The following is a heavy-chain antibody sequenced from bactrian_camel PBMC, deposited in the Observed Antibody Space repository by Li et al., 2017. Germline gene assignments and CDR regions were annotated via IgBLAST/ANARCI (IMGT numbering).Heavy chain of an antibody. D-gene: IGHD6*01. CDR3: AAESATPCVADGIWIEYDYNY. CDR1: GFSYFTFC. Sequence: HVQLVESGGGSVQAGGSLKLSCTTSGFSYFTFCMGWFRQAPGKEREKVTIVDSDGSTTYINAVKGRFTFSKDSAKNTLSLQMDSLTPEDTAMYYCAAESATPCVADGIWIEYDYNYWGQGTQVTVS. V-gene: IGHV3S6*01. CDR2: VDSDGST. J-gene: IGHJ4*01.